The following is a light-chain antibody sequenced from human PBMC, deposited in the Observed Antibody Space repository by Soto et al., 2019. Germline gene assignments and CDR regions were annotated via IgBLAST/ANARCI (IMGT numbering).Light chain of an antibody. CDR2: GNS. V-gene: IGLV1-40*01. Sequence: QSVLTQPPSVSGAPGQRVTISCTGSSCNIGAGYDVHWYQQLPGTAPKLLIYGNSNRPSGVPDRFSGSKSGTSASLAITGLHAEDEADYYCQSYDSSLSGYVVFGGGTKLTVL. CDR1: SCNIGAGYD. CDR3: QSYDSSLSGYVV. J-gene: IGLJ2*01.